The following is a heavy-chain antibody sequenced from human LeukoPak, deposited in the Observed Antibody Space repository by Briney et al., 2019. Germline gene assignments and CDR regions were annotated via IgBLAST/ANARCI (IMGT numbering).Heavy chain of an antibody. CDR2: INWNGGST. J-gene: IGHJ4*02. Sequence: PGGFLRLSCAASGFTFDDYGMSWVRHAPGKGLEWVSGINWNGGSTGYADSVKGRFTISRDNAKNSLYLQTNSLRAEDTALYYCARMGCSSTSCYFDYWGQGTLVTVSS. D-gene: IGHD2-2*01. CDR1: GFTFDDYG. CDR3: ARMGCSSTSCYFDY. V-gene: IGHV3-20*04.